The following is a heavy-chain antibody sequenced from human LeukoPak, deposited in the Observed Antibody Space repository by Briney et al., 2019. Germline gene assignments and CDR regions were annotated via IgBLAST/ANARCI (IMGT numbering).Heavy chain of an antibody. CDR1: GFTFSSYW. V-gene: IGHV3-74*01. CDR2: INSDGSST. CDR3: VRDKSGLIVGPTKLDY. D-gene: IGHD1-26*01. J-gene: IGHJ4*02. Sequence: GGSLRLSCAASGFTFSSYWMHWVRQAPGKGLVWVSRINSDGSSTSYADSVKGRFTISRDNAKNSLFLQMSSLTVEDTARYYCVRDKSGLIVGPTKLDYWGRGILVTVSS.